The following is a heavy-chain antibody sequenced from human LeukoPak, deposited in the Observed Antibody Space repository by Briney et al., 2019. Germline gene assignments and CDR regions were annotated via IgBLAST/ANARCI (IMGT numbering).Heavy chain of an antibody. D-gene: IGHD3-22*01. Sequence: SETLSLTCAVYGGSFSGYYWSWIRQPPGKGLEWIGEINHSGSTNYNPSLKSRVTISVDTSKNQFSLKLSSVTAADTAVYYCASVLYRLLNWFDPWGQGTLVTVSS. CDR3: ASVLYRLLNWFDP. CDR2: INHSGST. V-gene: IGHV4-34*01. CDR1: GGSFSGYY. J-gene: IGHJ5*02.